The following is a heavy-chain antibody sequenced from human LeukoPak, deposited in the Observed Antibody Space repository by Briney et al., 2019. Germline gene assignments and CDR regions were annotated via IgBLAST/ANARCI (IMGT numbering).Heavy chain of an antibody. CDR3: ARDRTQYTSSWQFDY. D-gene: IGHD6-13*01. V-gene: IGHV4-39*07. CDR1: GGSISSSGYY. J-gene: IGHJ4*02. CDR2: IHYSGNT. Sequence: PSETLSLTCSVSGGSISSSGYYWGWIRQPPGKGLEWIGSIHYSGNTYYNPSLKSRVTVSVDTSKNQFSLKLTSVTAADTAVYYRARDRTQYTSSWQFDYWGQGTLVTVSS.